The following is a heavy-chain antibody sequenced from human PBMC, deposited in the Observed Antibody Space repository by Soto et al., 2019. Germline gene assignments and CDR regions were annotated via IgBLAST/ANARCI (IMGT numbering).Heavy chain of an antibody. V-gene: IGHV1-18*01. CDR2: TSIYNGHT. Sequence: ASVKVSCKASGYTFTASGMSWVRQAPGQRLEWMGWTSIYNGHTEYSPKFLGRVVMTTATSADTAYLELKSMRPDDAALYYCARVGGCGASDQYHFDQWGQGTLVTVSS. CDR1: GYTFTASG. J-gene: IGHJ4*02. CDR3: ARVGGCGASDQYHFDQ. D-gene: IGHD6-19*01.